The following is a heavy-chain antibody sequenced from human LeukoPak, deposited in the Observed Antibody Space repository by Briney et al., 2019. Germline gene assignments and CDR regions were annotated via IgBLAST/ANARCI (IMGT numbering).Heavy chain of an antibody. CDR2: MNPNSGNT. D-gene: IGHD3-3*01. CDR1: GYTFTSYD. J-gene: IGHJ3*02. CDR3: ARSITIFGVVSHDAFGI. V-gene: IGHV1-8*01. Sequence: GASVKVSCKASGYTFTSYDINWVRQATGQGLEWMGWMNPNSGNTGYAQKFQGRVTMTRNTSISTAYMELSSLRSEDTAVYYCARSITIFGVVSHDAFGIWGQGTMVTVSS.